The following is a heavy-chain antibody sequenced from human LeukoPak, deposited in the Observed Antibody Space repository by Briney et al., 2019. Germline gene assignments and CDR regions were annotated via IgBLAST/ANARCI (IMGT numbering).Heavy chain of an antibody. CDR2: IYYSGST. CDR3: ARQRGGGYWYFDL. Sequence: PSETLSLACTVSGGSISSYYWSWIRQPPGKGLEWIASIYYSGSTYYNPSLKSRVTISVDTSKNHFSLKVSSVTAADTAVYYCARQRGGGYWYFDLWGRGTLVTVSS. V-gene: IGHV4-59*05. D-gene: IGHD1-1*01. CDR1: GGSISSYY. J-gene: IGHJ2*01.